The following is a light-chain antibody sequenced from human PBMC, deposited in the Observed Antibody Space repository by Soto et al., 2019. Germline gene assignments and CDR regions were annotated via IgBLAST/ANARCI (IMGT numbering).Light chain of an antibody. Sequence: EIVMTQSPATLSVSPGERATLSCRASQSVYSNLAWYQHKPGQAPRLLIYAASTRATGISARFSGSGSGTEFTLTISSLQSEDLAVYYCQQYNSWPLTFGGGTKVEIK. V-gene: IGKV3-15*01. J-gene: IGKJ4*01. CDR1: QSVYSN. CDR3: QQYNSWPLT. CDR2: AAS.